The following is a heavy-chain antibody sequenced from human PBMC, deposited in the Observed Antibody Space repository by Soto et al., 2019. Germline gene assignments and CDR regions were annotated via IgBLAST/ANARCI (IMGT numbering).Heavy chain of an antibody. J-gene: IGHJ6*02. CDR3: AREQSFPDYYHYYYGMDV. CDR2: IYSNGRT. D-gene: IGHD3-10*01. V-gene: IGHV3-53*01. CDR1: GFTVTSNY. Sequence: PGGSLRLSCAASGFTVTSNYMTWVRQAPGKGLEWVSIIYSNGRTYYADSVKGRFTISRDKSMNTLFLQMNSLRVEDTAVYYCAREQSFPDYYHYYYGMDVWGQGTTVTVSS.